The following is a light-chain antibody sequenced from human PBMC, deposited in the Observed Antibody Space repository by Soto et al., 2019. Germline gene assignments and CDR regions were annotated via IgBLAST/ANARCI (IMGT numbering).Light chain of an antibody. J-gene: IGKJ1*01. Sequence: EIVLTQSPGTLSLSTGERATHSCRASQSVGSSLSWYQQKPGQAPRLLFYGASNRATAIPDRFSGSGFGTDFTLTITRLEPEDFAVYYCQQYGDSPQTFGPGTKVDIK. CDR1: QSVGSS. V-gene: IGKV3-20*01. CDR3: QQYGDSPQT. CDR2: GAS.